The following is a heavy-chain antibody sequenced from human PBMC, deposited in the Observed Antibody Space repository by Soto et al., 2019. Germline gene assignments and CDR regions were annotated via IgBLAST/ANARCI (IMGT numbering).Heavy chain of an antibody. CDR2: IYYSGTSGTS. J-gene: IGHJ4*02. V-gene: IGHV4-59*01. Sequence: SETLSLTCTVSGGSISGYYWSWIRQPPGKGLEWIGYIYYSGTSGTSNYNPSLKSRVTISVDTSKNQFSLKVSSVTAADTALYYCARSGSYGGFFAFWGQGNLVTVSS. CDR1: GGSISGYY. CDR3: ARSGSYGGFFAF. D-gene: IGHD1-26*01.